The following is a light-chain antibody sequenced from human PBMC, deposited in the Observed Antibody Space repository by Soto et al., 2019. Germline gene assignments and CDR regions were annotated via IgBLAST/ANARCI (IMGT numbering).Light chain of an antibody. J-gene: IGKJ5*01. CDR2: GAS. V-gene: IGKV3-15*01. CDR3: HQYNNWPT. CDR1: QSISSN. Sequence: ETVMTQSPATLSVSPGDRATLSCRASQSISSNLAWYQQRPGQAPRLLIYGASTRATGIPARFSGSGSGTEFTLTISSLQSQDFAVYYCHQYNNWPTFGQGTRLEI.